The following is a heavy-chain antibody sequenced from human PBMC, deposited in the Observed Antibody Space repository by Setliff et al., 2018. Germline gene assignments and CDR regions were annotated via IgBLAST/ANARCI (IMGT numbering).Heavy chain of an antibody. CDR1: GGSISSYY. Sequence: SETLSLTCTVSGGSISSYYWSWIRQPPGKGLEWIGYIYTSVSTNYNPSLKSRVTISVDTSKNQFSLKLSSVTAADTAVYYCARGIAARPDYYYYYYMDVWGKGTTVTVSS. CDR2: IYTSVST. D-gene: IGHD6-6*01. CDR3: ARGIAARPDYYYYYYMDV. J-gene: IGHJ6*03. V-gene: IGHV4-4*08.